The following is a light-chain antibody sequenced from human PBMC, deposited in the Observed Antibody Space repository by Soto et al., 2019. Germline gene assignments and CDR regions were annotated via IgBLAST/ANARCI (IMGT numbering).Light chain of an antibody. V-gene: IGLV2-8*01. CDR1: SSEVGGNNY. Sequence: QSVLTQPPSASGSPGQAVAISCTGTSSEVGGNNYVSWYQQHPGQAPKLMVYEVTKRPSGVPDRFSGSKSGNTASLTVSGLQAEDEADYYCSSYAGSNNVIFGGGTKLTVL. J-gene: IGLJ2*01. CDR3: SSYAGSNNVI. CDR2: EVT.